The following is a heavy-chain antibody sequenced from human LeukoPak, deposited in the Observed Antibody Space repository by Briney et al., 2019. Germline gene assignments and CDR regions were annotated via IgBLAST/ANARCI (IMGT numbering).Heavy chain of an antibody. CDR1: GDSISNNNW. CDR2: IHHSGPT. V-gene: IGHV4-4*02. J-gene: IGHJ6*02. Sequence: SETLSLTCAVSGDSISNNNWWTWVREPPGKGLEWIGAIHHSGPTYYSPSLKSRVTISVDMSKNQFSLKLTSVTAADTAMYYCARDRDGMEVWGQGTTVTIS. CDR3: ARDRDGMEV.